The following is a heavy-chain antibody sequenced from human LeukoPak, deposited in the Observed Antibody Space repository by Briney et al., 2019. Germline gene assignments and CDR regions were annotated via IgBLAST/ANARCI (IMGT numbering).Heavy chain of an antibody. D-gene: IGHD3-16*02. CDR1: GGSISSSSYY. V-gene: IGHV4-39*01. CDR2: IYYSGST. Sequence: PSETLSLTCTVSGGSISSSSYYWGWIRQPPGKGLEWIGSIYYSGSTYYNPSLESRVTISVDTSKNQFSLKLSSVTAADTAVYYCARCPAHHAYYDYVWGSYRYLGYFDYWGQGTLVTVSS. CDR3: ARCPAHHAYYDYVWGSYRYLGYFDY. J-gene: IGHJ4*02.